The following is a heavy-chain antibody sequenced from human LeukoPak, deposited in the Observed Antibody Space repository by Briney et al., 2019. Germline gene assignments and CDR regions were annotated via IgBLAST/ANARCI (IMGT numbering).Heavy chain of an antibody. J-gene: IGHJ5*01. Sequence: ASVKVSCKASGGTFSSYAISWVRQAPGQGLEWMGGIIPKLDMPNYAQKFQGRVTITADKPTSTAYMELSSLRSEDTAVFYCARLSTMGLDSWGQGTLVTVSS. V-gene: IGHV1-69*10. CDR2: IIPKLDMP. CDR3: ARLSTMGLDS. D-gene: IGHD3-10*01. CDR1: GGTFSSYA.